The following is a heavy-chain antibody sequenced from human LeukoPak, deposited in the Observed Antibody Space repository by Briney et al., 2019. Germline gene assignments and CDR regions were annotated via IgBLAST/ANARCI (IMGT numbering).Heavy chain of an antibody. V-gene: IGHV1-2*06. CDR2: INPNSGGT. J-gene: IGHJ4*02. CDR1: GYTFTGYF. CDR3: AREFNNDWPFDY. Sequence: ASVKVSCKASGYTFTGYFMHWVRQAPGQGLEWMGRINPNSGGTDYAQKFQGRATMTRDTSINTAYMELSRLRSDDTAVYYCAREFNNDWPFDYWGQGTLVTVSS. D-gene: IGHD1-1*01.